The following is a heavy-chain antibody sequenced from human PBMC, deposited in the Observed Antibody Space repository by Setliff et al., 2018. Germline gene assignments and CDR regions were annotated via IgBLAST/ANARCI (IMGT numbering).Heavy chain of an antibody. Sequence: PSETLSLTCTVSGDSITSGSVYWSWIRQPAGKGLEWIGRIFPTGTTNYNPDLKSRVTMSVDTSKKRFSLMLRSVTAADTAIYYCARYNSSAACFDLWSPGTLVTVSS. V-gene: IGHV4-61*02. CDR3: ARYNSSAACFDL. CDR2: IFPTGTT. J-gene: IGHJ5*02. D-gene: IGHD1-20*01. CDR1: GDSITSGSVY.